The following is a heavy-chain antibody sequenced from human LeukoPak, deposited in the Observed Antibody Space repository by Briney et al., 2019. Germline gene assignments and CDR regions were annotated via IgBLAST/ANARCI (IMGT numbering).Heavy chain of an antibody. CDR2: INSDGSST. V-gene: IGHV3-74*01. Sequence: QTGGSLRLSCAASGFPFSRYWMHCVRQTPGKGLVWVSRINSDGSSTRYADSVKGRFTISRDNAKNTLDLQMSSLRAEDTAVYYCARVDCSGGSCYFDYWGQGTLVTVSS. CDR3: ARVDCSGGSCYFDY. J-gene: IGHJ4*02. CDR1: GFPFSRYW. D-gene: IGHD2-15*01.